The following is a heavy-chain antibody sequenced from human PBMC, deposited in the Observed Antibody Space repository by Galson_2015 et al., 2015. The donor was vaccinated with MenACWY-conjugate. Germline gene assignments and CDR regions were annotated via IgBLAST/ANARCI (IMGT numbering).Heavy chain of an antibody. CDR3: AIKSFYCSGGTCYSGTFDY. J-gene: IGHJ4*02. CDR2: IKEDQSEK. V-gene: IGHV3-7*03. Sequence: SLRLSCAASGFSFSRSWMSWVRQAPGTGLEWVASIKEDQSEKLYVDPVKGRFTIFRDNAKNSVFLQMNSLRAEDTAVYYCAIKSFYCSGGTCYSGTFDYWGRGTLVTVSS. CDR1: GFSFSRSW. D-gene: IGHD2-15*01.